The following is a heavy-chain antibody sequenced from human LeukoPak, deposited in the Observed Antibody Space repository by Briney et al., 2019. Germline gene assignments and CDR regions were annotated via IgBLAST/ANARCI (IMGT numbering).Heavy chain of an antibody. CDR3: ARDKSSGSYYNYYYMDV. CDR1: VFTVSSNY. V-gene: IGHV3-53*01. D-gene: IGHD1-26*01. Sequence: GGSLRLSCAASVFTVSSNYMSWVRRAPGKGLECVSVIYSGGSTYYADSVKGRFTISRDNSKDTLYLQMNSLRAEDTAVYYCARDKSSGSYYNYYYMDVWGKGTTVTVSS. J-gene: IGHJ6*03. CDR2: IYSGGST.